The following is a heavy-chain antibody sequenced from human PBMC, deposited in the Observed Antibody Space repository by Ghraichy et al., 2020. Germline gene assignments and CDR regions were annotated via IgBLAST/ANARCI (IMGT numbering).Heavy chain of an antibody. CDR1: GGSFSGYY. CDR2: INHSGST. Sequence: SETLSLTCAVYGGSFSGYYWSWIRQPPGKGLEWIGEINHSGSTNYNPSLKSRVTISVDTSKNQFSLKLSSVTAADTAVYYCARGFPITIFGVANNWFDPWGQGTLVTVSS. CDR3: ARGFPITIFGVANNWFDP. D-gene: IGHD3-3*01. V-gene: IGHV4-34*01. J-gene: IGHJ5*02.